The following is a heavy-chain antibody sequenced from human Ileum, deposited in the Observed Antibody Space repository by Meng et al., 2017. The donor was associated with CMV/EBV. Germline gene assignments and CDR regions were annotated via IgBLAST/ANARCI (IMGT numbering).Heavy chain of an antibody. CDR3: ARQRDMIRRVRRFDP. Sequence: SGYTFTSYYMRWVRQAPGQGLEWMGGIIPNCGATDYAQKFQGRVTMTRAASISTAYMELSRLRSDDTAVYYCARQRDMIRRVRRFDPWGQGTLVTVSS. CDR1: GYTFTSYY. J-gene: IGHJ5*02. V-gene: IGHV1-2*02. D-gene: IGHD3-10*01. CDR2: IIPNCGAT.